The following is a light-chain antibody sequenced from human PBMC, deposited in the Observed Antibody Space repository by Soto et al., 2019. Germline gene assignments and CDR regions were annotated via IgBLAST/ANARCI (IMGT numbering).Light chain of an antibody. CDR2: EVS. CDR1: SSDVGGYNY. CDR3: SSYTSSSTYV. Sequence: LTQPASVSGSPGQSITISCTGTSSDVGGYNYVSWYQQHPGKAPKLMIYEVSNRPSGVSNRFSGSKSGNTASLTISGPQAEDEADYYCSSYTSSSTYVFGTGTKVTVL. V-gene: IGLV2-14*01. J-gene: IGLJ1*01.